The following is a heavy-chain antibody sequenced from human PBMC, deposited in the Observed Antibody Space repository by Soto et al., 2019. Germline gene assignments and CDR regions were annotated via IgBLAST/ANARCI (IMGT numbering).Heavy chain of an antibody. D-gene: IGHD2-2*02. V-gene: IGHV3-21*01. CDR1: GFTFSTYS. CDR2: ISSRSDI. CDR3: AREYTAWPLPYGLDV. J-gene: IGHJ6*02. Sequence: PGGSLRLSCVGSGFTFSTYSINWVRQAPGKGLEWVSSISSRSDIYYADSVKGRFTISRDNAKNSVSLQMNSLRAEDTAVYYCAREYTAWPLPYGLDVCGQGTTVTVSS.